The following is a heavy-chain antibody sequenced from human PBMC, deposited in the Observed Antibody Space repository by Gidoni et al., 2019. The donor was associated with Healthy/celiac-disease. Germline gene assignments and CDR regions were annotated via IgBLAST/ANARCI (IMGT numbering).Heavy chain of an antibody. CDR3: ARSRVDYGEPRQAFDI. Sequence: QVQLQESGPGLVKPSATLSLTCTVSGGSISSYYWSWIRQPPGKGLEWIGYIYYSGSTNYNPSLKSRVTISVDTSKNQFSLKLSSVTAADTAVYYCARSRVDYGEPRQAFDIWGQGTMVTVSS. CDR2: IYYSGST. CDR1: GGSISSYY. V-gene: IGHV4-59*01. D-gene: IGHD4-17*01. J-gene: IGHJ3*02.